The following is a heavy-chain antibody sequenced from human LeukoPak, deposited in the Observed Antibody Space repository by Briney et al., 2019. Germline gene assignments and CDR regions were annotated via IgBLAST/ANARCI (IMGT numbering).Heavy chain of an antibody. CDR2: IKSKTDGWTT. Sequence: PWGSLRLSCAASGFTFSNAWMSWVRQAPGKGLEWVGRIKSKTDGWTTDYAAPVKGRFTISRGDSKNTLYLQMNSLKTEDTAVYYCTTASHWGQGTLVTVSS. CDR3: TTASH. J-gene: IGHJ1*01. V-gene: IGHV3-15*01. CDR1: GFTFSNAW.